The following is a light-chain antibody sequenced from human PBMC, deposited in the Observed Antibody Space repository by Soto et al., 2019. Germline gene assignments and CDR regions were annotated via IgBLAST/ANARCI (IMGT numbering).Light chain of an antibody. CDR3: CSYAGISTFYV. CDR1: SSDVGSYNL. J-gene: IGLJ1*01. V-gene: IGLV2-23*02. CDR2: GVN. Sequence: QSALTQPASVSGSPGQSSTISCTGTSSDVGSYNLVSWYQQHPGKAPKRMIYGVNKRPSGVSNRCSGSKSGNTASLTISGRQAEDEADYYCCSYAGISTFYVFGTGTKLTVL.